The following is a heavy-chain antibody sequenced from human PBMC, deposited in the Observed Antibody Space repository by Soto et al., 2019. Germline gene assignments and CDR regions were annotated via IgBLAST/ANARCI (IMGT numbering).Heavy chain of an antibody. CDR2: IFSNDEK. D-gene: IGHD3-9*01. J-gene: IGHJ4*02. CDR3: ARIRGYDILTGYYFDY. CDR1: GFSLSTSGVG. V-gene: IGHV2-26*01. Sequence: SGPTLVNPTQTLTLTCTFSGFSLSTSGVGVGWIRQPPGKALEWLAHIFSNDEKSYSTSLKSRLTISKDTSKSQVVLTMTNMDPVDTATYYCARIRGYDILTGYYFDYWGQGTLVTVSS.